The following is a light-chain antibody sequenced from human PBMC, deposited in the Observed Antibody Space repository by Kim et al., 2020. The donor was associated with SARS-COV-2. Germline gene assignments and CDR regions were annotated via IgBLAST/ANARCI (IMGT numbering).Light chain of an antibody. CDR2: DAS. CDR3: QQCDDLPFT. J-gene: IGKJ3*01. CDR1: QDIKKC. V-gene: IGKV1-33*01. Sequence: ASVRDRVTNTCQASQDIKKCLQWYQQTPGKAPKLLIYDASNLEAGVPSRFSGSGSGTDFTLTISSLQPEDIATYYCQQCDDLPFTFGPGTKVDIK.